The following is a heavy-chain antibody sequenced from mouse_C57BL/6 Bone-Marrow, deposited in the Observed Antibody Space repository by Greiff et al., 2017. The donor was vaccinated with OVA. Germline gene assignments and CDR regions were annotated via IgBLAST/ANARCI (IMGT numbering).Heavy chain of an antibody. D-gene: IGHD2-4*01. CDR2: INPNNGGT. V-gene: IGHV1-26*01. CDR3: ARDDYDVWFAY. Sequence: EVKLQQSGPELVKPGASVKISCKASGYTFTDYYMNWVKQSHGQSLEWIGDINPNNGGTSYNQKFKGKATLTVDKSSSTAYMELRSLTSEDSAVYCCARDDYDVWFAYWGQGTLVTVSA. J-gene: IGHJ3*01. CDR1: GYTFTDYY.